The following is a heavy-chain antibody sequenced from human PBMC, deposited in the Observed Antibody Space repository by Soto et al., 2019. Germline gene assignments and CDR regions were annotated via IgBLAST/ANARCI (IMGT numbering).Heavy chain of an antibody. CDR3: AREAPYCTSATCPKFYDMDV. CDR1: GGTFGSYA. CDR2: IIPILNSP. V-gene: IGHV1-69*01. D-gene: IGHD2-2*01. J-gene: IGHJ6*02. Sequence: QVQLVQSGAEVKKPGSSVKVSCKASGGTFGSYAITWVRRAPGQGLEWLGGIIPILNSPAYAQKFKARVVITADEITNTAYMELNSLGCDDTAVYYCAREAPYCTSATCPKFYDMDVWGQGTMVTVAS.